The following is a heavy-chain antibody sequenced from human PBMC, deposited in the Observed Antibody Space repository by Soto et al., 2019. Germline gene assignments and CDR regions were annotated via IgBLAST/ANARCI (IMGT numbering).Heavy chain of an antibody. CDR2: ISYDGSNK. CDR1: GFTFSSYG. J-gene: IGHJ6*02. D-gene: IGHD3-10*01. CDR3: AKDTNYYGSXSYYMRPLVYYYYGMDV. Sequence: PGGSLRLSCAASGFTFSSYGMHWVRQAPGKGLEWVAVISYDGSNKYYADSVKGRFTISRDNSKNTLYLQMNSLRAEDTAVYYCAKDTNYYGSXSYYMRPLVYYYYGMDVWGQGTTVTVSS. V-gene: IGHV3-30*18.